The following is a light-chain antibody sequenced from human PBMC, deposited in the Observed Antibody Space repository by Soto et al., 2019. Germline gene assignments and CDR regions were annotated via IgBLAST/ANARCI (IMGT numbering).Light chain of an antibody. J-gene: IGKJ4*01. CDR1: QSVNRK. CDR2: DAF. Sequence: EIVLTQSPATLSLSPGERATLSCRASQSVNRKLAWYQQKPGQAPRLLIYDAFNRATGIPARCSGSETGTDFTHTISSLEPEDSAVYYCQQRWSWPLTFGGGTKVEIK. CDR3: QQRWSWPLT. V-gene: IGKV3-11*01.